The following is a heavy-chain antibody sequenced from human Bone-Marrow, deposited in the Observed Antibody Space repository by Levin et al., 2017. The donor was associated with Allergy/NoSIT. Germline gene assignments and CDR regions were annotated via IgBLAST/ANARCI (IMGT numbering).Heavy chain of an antibody. CDR1: GFTISHHW. D-gene: IGHD3-3*01. CDR3: ARVGLSSYYPYYYGMDV. CDR2: IKEDGSEQ. J-gene: IGHJ6*02. V-gene: IGHV3-7*01. Sequence: LSLTCAASGFTISHHWMSWVRQAPGKGLEWVANIKEDGSEQNYVGSVRGRFTISRDNAKNSVYLQVKSLRDEDTAVYYCARVGLSSYYPYYYGMDVWGQGTTVTVSS.